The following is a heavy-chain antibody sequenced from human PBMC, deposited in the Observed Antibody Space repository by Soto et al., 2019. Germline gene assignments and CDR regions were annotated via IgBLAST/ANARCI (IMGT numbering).Heavy chain of an antibody. CDR3: ARRYYDVLTNDAFDI. Sequence: QLQLQESGPGLVKPSETLSLTCTVSGGSVSRSSYYWGWIRQPPGKGLEWIGNVYYSGSTYYNPSLKSRVTISVDTSNNQFSLNLSSVTAADTAVYYCARRYYDVLTNDAFDIWGQGTMVIVSS. CDR2: VYYSGST. CDR1: GGSVSRSSYY. J-gene: IGHJ3*02. D-gene: IGHD3-9*01. V-gene: IGHV4-39*01.